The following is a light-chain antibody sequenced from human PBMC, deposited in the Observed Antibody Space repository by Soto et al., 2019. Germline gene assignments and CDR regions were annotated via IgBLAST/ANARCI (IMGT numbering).Light chain of an antibody. CDR1: QSVFDSSNNRNQ. V-gene: IGKV4-1*01. CDR3: QQYYIIPPT. J-gene: IGKJ2*01. Sequence: DIVMTQSPDSLAVSLGERATINCKSSQSVFDSSNNRNQLAWYQQKPGQPPNLLIYWASSRESGVPDRFSGSGSGTEFTLTINSLQAGDVAVYYCQQYYIIPPTFDQGTKLEI. CDR2: WAS.